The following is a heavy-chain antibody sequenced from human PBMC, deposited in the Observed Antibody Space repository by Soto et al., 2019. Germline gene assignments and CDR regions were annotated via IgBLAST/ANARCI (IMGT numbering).Heavy chain of an antibody. D-gene: IGHD5-12*01. V-gene: IGHV3-53*01. CDR1: GVSIISHY. CDR2: IYAGGST. Sequence: EVRLVESGGGLIQPGGSLRLSCAASGVSIISHYMAWVRQAPGKGLEWISLIYAGGSTFYADSVKGRFTISRDNSKNTLYLQMGSLTAEDTAVYYCASGENGYNRFYFDLWGQGTLVTVSS. CDR3: ASGENGYNRFYFDL. J-gene: IGHJ4*02.